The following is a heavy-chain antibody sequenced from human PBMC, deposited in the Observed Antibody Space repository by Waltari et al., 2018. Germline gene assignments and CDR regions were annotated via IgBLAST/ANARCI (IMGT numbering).Heavy chain of an antibody. V-gene: IGHV1-2*06. J-gene: IGHJ4*02. D-gene: IGHD4-17*01. CDR1: GYTFTAYS. CDR2: SNPNSGDT. Sequence: QVHLVQSGAEVKKPGASVKVSCKASGYTFTAYSIQWVRRAPGQGLEWMGRSNPNSGDTNYAQKFQGRVTLTRDTSINTAYMELSSLKSDDTAVYYCARDLGSDYGNRDYWGQGTLVTVPS. CDR3: ARDLGSDYGNRDY.